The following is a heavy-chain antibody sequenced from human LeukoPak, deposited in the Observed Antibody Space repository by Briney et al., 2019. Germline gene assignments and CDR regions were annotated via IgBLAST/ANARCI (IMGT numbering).Heavy chain of an antibody. V-gene: IGHV4-4*07. CDR1: SGSISSYF. D-gene: IGHD2-15*01. J-gene: IGHJ4*02. CDR3: ARDRGYCRGGSCYLEY. CDR2: IYSSGST. Sequence: SETLSLTCAVSSGSISSYFWNWIRQPAGKGLEWIGRIYSSGSTNYNPSLKSRVTMSVDTSKNQFSLKLSSVTAADTAVYYCARDRGYCRGGSCYLEYWGQGTLVTVSS.